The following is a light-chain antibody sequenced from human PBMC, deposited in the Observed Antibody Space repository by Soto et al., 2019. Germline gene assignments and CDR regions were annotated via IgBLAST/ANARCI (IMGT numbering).Light chain of an antibody. CDR2: GAS. CDR1: QSVSSSY. J-gene: IGKJ1*01. Sequence: EILLTQSPGPLSLSPGERTTLSCRASQSVSSSYLAWYKQKPGQGPRVLIYGASNRATGIPARLSGSGSGTDFTLTIRSLEPEDFAVYYCQQRSNGITFGQGTKVDIK. V-gene: IGKV3D-20*02. CDR3: QQRSNGIT.